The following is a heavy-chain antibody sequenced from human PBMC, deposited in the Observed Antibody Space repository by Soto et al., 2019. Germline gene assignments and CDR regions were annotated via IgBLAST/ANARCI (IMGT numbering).Heavy chain of an antibody. J-gene: IGHJ4*02. CDR2: IYYTGST. D-gene: IGHD3-22*01. V-gene: IGHV4-39*01. CDR1: GGSVSSSSYY. CDR3: ARKDYYDTSGYYRSTFDY. Sequence: QKQLQESGPGLVKPSETLSLTCTVSGGSVSSSSYYWGWIRQPPGKGLEWIGSIYYTGSTYYNPSLKGRVTISVDTSKNQFSLKLSSVTAADTAVYYCARKDYYDTSGYYRSTFDYWGQGTLVTVSS.